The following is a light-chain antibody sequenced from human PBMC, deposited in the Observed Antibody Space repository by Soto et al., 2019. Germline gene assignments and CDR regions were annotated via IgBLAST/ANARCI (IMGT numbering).Light chain of an antibody. V-gene: IGLV2-18*02. CDR2: DVI. J-gene: IGLJ1*01. CDR3: SSFTTSSTYG. CDR1: SSDVGSYNR. Sequence: QSALTQPPSVSGSPGQSVTISCSGTSSDVGSYNRVSWYQQPPGTAPKLMIYDVINRPSGVPDRFSKSKSGNTASLTISGLKAEDEADYYCSSFTTSSTYGFGTGTKLTVL.